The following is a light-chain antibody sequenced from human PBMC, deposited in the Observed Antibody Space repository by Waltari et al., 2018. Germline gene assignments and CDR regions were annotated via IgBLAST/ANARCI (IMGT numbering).Light chain of an antibody. CDR1: QTIKSSH. CDR2: GAS. J-gene: IGKJ2*01. Sequence: ESVLTQSPGTLSVSPGERVTLSRRASQTIKSSHLAWYQQKAGQAPRLLIYGASSRATGIPDRFSGGGSGTDFTLTINRLQPEDFAVYHCQQYGSSPYTFGQETKLAIK. CDR3: QQYGSSPYT. V-gene: IGKV3-20*01.